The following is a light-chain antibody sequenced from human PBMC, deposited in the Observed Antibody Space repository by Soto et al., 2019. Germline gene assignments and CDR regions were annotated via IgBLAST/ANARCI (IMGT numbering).Light chain of an antibody. Sequence: DIVMTQSPDSLAVSLGERATINCKSSQSVLYSSNNKNYLAWYQQKPGQPPKLLIYWASTRESGVPDRFSGSGSGTDFTLTISSLQAEDVAVYYCQQYYGTPHVTFGQGTKVEIK. J-gene: IGKJ1*01. CDR1: QSVLYSSNNKNY. V-gene: IGKV4-1*01. CDR3: QQYYGTPHVT. CDR2: WAS.